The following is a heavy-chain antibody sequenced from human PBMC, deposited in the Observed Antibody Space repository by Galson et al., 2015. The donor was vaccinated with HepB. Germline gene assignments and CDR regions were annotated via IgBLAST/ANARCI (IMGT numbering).Heavy chain of an antibody. CDR1: GFTFSSYA. D-gene: IGHD1-26*01. CDR3: ATPWELLVRGDFDY. Sequence: SLRLSCAASGFTFSSYAMSWVRQAPGKGLEWVSGISGSGGSKDYADSVKGRFTISRDNSKNTLYLQMNSLRAEDTAVYYCATPWELLVRGDFDYWGQGTLVTVSS. CDR2: ISGSGGSK. V-gene: IGHV3-23*01. J-gene: IGHJ4*02.